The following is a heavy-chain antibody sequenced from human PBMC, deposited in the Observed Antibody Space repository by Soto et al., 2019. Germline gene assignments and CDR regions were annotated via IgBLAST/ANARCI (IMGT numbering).Heavy chain of an antibody. CDR1: GVSISSSSYY. CDR2: IYFSGST. CDR3: ARHGSY. Sequence: TLSLTCTISGVSISSSSYYWGWIRQTPGKGLEWIGTIYFSGSTYYNPSLKSRVTISVDRSKNQFSLNLTSVTAADTAVYYCARHGSYWGPGTLVTVSS. J-gene: IGHJ4*02. V-gene: IGHV4-39*01.